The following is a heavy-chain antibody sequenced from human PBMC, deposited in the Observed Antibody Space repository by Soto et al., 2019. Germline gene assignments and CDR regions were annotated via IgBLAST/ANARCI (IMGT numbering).Heavy chain of an antibody. CDR2: IKSKADGWTT. J-gene: IGHJ6*02. Sequence: SNAGMNWVGEAPGQGGAWVGRIKSKADGWTTDYSAHVKDRLTISRDDSKNTLYLQMNSLKTEDTAVYYCTTGFIVDRGVIGGMDVWGRGSTVTVCS. CDR3: TTGFIVDRGVIGGMDV. CDR1: SNAG. V-gene: IGHV3-15*07. D-gene: IGHD3-10*01.